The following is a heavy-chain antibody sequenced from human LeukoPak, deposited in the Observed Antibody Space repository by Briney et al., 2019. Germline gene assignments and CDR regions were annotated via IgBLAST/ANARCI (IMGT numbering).Heavy chain of an antibody. D-gene: IGHD1-14*01. V-gene: IGHV3-30*01. CDR2: VSNDGRDK. Sequence: GRSLRLSCAASGFTFNAYAMHWVRQAPGKGLEWVAVVSNDGRDKHYADSVKGRFTISRDNSENTLYLQMNTLRAEDTAVYYCARDRNSPAKYSFDYWGQGTLVTVSS. J-gene: IGHJ4*02. CDR3: ARDRNSPAKYSFDY. CDR1: GFTFNAYA.